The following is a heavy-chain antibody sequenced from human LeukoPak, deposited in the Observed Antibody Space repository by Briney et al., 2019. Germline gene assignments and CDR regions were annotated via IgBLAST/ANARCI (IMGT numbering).Heavy chain of an antibody. V-gene: IGHV3-21*01. CDR3: ARFRLSNYDILTGYYYCLDY. CDR2: IAGGGGYI. D-gene: IGHD3-9*01. CDR1: GFSFSSYS. Sequence: GGSLRLSCAASGFSFSSYSMNWVRQAPGKGLEWVSSIAGGGGYIHYADSVKGRFTISRDNAKNSLYLQMNSLRAEDTAVYYCARFRLSNYDILTGYYYCLDYWGQGTLVTVSS. J-gene: IGHJ4*02.